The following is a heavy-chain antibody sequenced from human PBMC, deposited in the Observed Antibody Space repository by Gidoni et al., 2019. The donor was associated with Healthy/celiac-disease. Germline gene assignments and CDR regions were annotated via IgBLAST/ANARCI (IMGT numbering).Heavy chain of an antibody. J-gene: IGHJ4*02. CDR2: IIPILGIA. D-gene: IGHD3-22*01. CDR1: GGTFSSYT. V-gene: IGHV1-69*02. CDR3: ARAYYDSSGYYYREKY. Sequence: QVQLVQSGAEVKKPGSSVKVSCKASGGTFSSYTISWVRQAPGQGLEWMGRIIPILGIANYAQKFQGRVTITADKSTSTAYMELSSLRSEDTAVYYCARAYYDSSGYYYREKYWGQGTLVTVSS.